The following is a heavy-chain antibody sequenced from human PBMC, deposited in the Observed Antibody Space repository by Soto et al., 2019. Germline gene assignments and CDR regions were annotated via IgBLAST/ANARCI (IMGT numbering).Heavy chain of an antibody. V-gene: IGHV1-18*01. Sequence: QVRLEQSGPEVKKTGASVKVSCKASGYTFTSYGISWVRQAPGQGLEWMGWINIYSGDTSYAQSFQDRVTMTRDTSTNTVYMEMRTLRSDDTAVYYCARALYYYDNSGLAYWGQGTLVTVSS. J-gene: IGHJ4*02. D-gene: IGHD3-22*01. CDR1: GYTFTSYG. CDR2: INIYSGDT. CDR3: ARALYYYDNSGLAY.